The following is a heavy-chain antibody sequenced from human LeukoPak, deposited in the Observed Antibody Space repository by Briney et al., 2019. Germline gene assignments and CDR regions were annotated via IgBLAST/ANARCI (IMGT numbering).Heavy chain of an antibody. V-gene: IGHV1-69*01. CDR2: IIPIFGTA. Sequence: VASVKVSCKASGGTFSSYAISWVRQAPGQGLEWMGGIIPIFGTANYAQKFQGRVTITADESTSTAYMELSSLRSEDTAVYYCARDGDSYGPWGMDVWGQGTTVTVSS. J-gene: IGHJ6*02. CDR3: ARDGDSYGPWGMDV. D-gene: IGHD5-18*01. CDR1: GGTFSSYA.